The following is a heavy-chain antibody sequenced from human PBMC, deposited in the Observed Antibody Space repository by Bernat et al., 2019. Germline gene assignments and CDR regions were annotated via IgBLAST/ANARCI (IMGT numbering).Heavy chain of an antibody. CDR3: ARDYCSGGTCHFDY. CDR1: GFTLSTFA. Sequence: QVQPVESGGGVVQPGGSLRLSCAVSGFTLSTFAMHWVRQAPGKGLEWVAKILNDGSQKYYADPVKGRFIISRDNSKNTLYLQMNSLRAEDTVVYHCARDYCSGGTCHFDYWGQGTLVTVSS. V-gene: IGHV3-30*01. J-gene: IGHJ4*02. CDR2: ILNDGSQK. D-gene: IGHD2-15*01.